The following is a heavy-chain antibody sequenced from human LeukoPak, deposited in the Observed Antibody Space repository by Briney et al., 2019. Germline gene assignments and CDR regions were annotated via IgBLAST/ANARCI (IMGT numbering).Heavy chain of an antibody. D-gene: IGHD5-18*01. Sequence: GGSLRLSCAASGFTFSNYGIHWVRQAPGKGLEWVAVISYDGSNKYYADSVKGRFTISRDNSKNTLYLQMNSLRVEDTAVYYCAKEGGTAMEYGDLDFWGQGTLVTVSS. CDR2: ISYDGSNK. V-gene: IGHV3-30*18. CDR1: GFTFSNYG. CDR3: AKEGGTAMEYGDLDF. J-gene: IGHJ4*02.